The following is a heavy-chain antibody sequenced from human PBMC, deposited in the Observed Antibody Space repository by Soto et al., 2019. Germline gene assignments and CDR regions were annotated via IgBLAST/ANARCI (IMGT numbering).Heavy chain of an antibody. CDR2: INHSGST. CDR1: GGSFSGYY. CDR3: ARTMGAVAGFRTGLKDY. J-gene: IGHJ4*02. V-gene: IGHV4-34*01. D-gene: IGHD6-19*01. Sequence: QVQLQQWGAGLLKPSETLSLTCAVYGGSFSGYYWSWIRQPPGKGLEWIGEINHSGSTNYNPSLKIRVPISVDTSKNQFSLKLSSVTAADTAVYYCARTMGAVAGFRTGLKDYWGQGTLVTVSS.